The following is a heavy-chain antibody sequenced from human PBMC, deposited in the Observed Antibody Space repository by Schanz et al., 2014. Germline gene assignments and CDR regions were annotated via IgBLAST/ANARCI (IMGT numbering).Heavy chain of an antibody. J-gene: IGHJ1*01. Sequence: EVQLVESGGGLVQPGGSLRLSCAASGFTFSDSWMHWVRQVPGKGLQWVSRITDGGSTSYADFVKGRFTISRDNAKNTLYLQMNSLRAEDTAVYYCTRILSSSCYDWGQGTLVTVSS. D-gene: IGHD6-13*01. CDR2: ITDGGST. CDR3: TRILSSSCYD. CDR1: GFTFSDSW. V-gene: IGHV3-74*01.